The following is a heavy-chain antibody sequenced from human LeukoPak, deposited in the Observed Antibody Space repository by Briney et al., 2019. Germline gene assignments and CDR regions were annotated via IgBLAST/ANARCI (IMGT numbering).Heavy chain of an antibody. V-gene: IGHV4-59*12. CDR3: ARDRGRWQHIDY. CDR2: IYYSGGT. D-gene: IGHD5-24*01. J-gene: IGHJ4*02. Sequence: SETLSLTCTVSGDSISSYYWSWIRQPPGKGLEWIGYIYYSGGTNYNPSLKSRVTISLDTSENQFSLKLSSVTAADTAVYYCARDRGRWQHIDYWGQGALVTVSS. CDR1: GDSISSYY.